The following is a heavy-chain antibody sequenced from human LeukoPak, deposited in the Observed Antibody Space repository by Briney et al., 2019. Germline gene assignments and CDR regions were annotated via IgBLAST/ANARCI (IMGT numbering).Heavy chain of an antibody. CDR3: ASISSSGWYFAGY. Sequence: SETLSLTCAVYGGSFSGYYWSWIRQHPGKGLEWIGYIYYSGSTYYNPSLKSRVTISVDTSKNQFSLKLSSVTAADTAVYYYASISSSGWYFAGYWGQGTLVTVSS. CDR2: IYYSGST. V-gene: IGHV4-31*11. J-gene: IGHJ4*02. CDR1: GGSFSGYY. D-gene: IGHD6-19*01.